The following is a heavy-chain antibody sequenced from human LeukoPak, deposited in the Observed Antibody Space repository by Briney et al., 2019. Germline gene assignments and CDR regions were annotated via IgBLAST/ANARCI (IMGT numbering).Heavy chain of an antibody. CDR3: ARSQLGSYYYYYYMDV. Sequence: SETLSLTCAVYGGSFSGYYWSWIRQPPGKGLEWIGEINHSGSTNYNPSLKSRVTISLDTSKNQFSLRLSSVTAADTAVYYCARSQLGSYYYYYYMDVWGKGTTVTISS. J-gene: IGHJ6*03. CDR1: GGSFSGYY. D-gene: IGHD3-10*01. V-gene: IGHV4-34*01. CDR2: INHSGST.